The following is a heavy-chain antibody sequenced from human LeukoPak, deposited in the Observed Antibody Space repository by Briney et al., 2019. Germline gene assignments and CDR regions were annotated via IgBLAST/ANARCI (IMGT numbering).Heavy chain of an antibody. CDR3: ARVVGAPLYYFDS. D-gene: IGHD1-26*01. V-gene: IGHV3-30-3*01. CDR1: VVTSSVYI. J-gene: IGHJ4*02. CDR2: MSYDGSSQ. Sequence: ALRVSCAPPVVTSSVYIIHSGPEGPREGRGWVAVMSYDGSSQHYADSVKGRFTISRDNSKNTLFLQMNSLRAEDTALYYCARVVGAPLYYFDSWGQGTLVTVSS.